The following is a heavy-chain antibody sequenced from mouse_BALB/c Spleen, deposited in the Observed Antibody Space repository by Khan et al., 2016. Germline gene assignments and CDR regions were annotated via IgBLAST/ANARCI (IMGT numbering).Heavy chain of an antibody. CDR1: GFTFTDYY. J-gene: IGHJ3*01. D-gene: IGHD4-1*01. CDR2: IRNKAGGYTT. Sequence: EVELVESGGGLVQTGGSLRLSCATSGFTFTDYYMTWVRQPPGKALEWLGFIRNKAGGYTTEYSASVKGRFTISRDNSQSILYLQMNTLRAEDSATDDCASLTGTIAYWGQGTLVTVSA. V-gene: IGHV7-3*02. CDR3: ASLTGTIAY.